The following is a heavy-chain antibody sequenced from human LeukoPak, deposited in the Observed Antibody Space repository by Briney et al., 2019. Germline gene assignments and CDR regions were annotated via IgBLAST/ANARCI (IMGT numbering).Heavy chain of an antibody. CDR2: IWYGGSNK. Sequence: PGGSLRLSCAASGFTFSSYGMHWVRQAPGKGLEWVAVIWYGGSNKYYADSVKGRFTISRDNSKNTLYLQMNSLRAEDTAVYYCAKGGEQLESFDYWGQGTLVTVSS. CDR1: GFTFSSYG. V-gene: IGHV3-30*02. J-gene: IGHJ4*02. D-gene: IGHD6-6*01. CDR3: AKGGEQLESFDY.